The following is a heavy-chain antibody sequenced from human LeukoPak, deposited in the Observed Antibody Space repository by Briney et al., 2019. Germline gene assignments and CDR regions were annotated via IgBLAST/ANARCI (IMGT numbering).Heavy chain of an antibody. J-gene: IGHJ4*02. CDR2: SSYSGSII. Sequence: GGSLRLSCAASGFTFSSYEMNWVRQAPGKGLEWVAYSSYSGSIIYYADSVKGRFTISRDNANNSLYLQMNGLRVEDTAVYYCAINHRDGYSELGYWGQGTLVTVSS. CDR1: GFTFSSYE. V-gene: IGHV3-48*03. CDR3: AINHRDGYSELGY. D-gene: IGHD5-24*01.